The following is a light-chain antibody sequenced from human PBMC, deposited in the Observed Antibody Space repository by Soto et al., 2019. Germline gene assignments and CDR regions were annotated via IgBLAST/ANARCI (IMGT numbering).Light chain of an antibody. CDR1: QSVDSL. CDR3: QQYNKWPIT. V-gene: IGKV3-15*01. CDR2: RAS. J-gene: IGKJ5*01. Sequence: EIVLPQSPATLSVSPGEGATLSCMADQSVDSLLAWYQQRPGQAPRLLIYRASTRAAGIPDRFSGSGSGTEFTLTISSLQSEDFAAYYCQQYNKWPITFGQGTRLEI.